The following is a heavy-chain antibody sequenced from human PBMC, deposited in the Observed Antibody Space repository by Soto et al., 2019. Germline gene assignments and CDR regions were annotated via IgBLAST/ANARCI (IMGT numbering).Heavy chain of an antibody. CDR2: VKYDGRTT. J-gene: IGHJ6*02. Sequence: EVQVVESGGGLVQPGGSLRLSCIASGFTFSSHWMHWVRQAPGKGLVWVSRVKYDGRTTNYADSVKGRFTISRDNAKNTVYLQMNSLRAEDTGVYYCAGGLRNYYGVDVWGQGTTVTVSS. D-gene: IGHD5-12*01. CDR3: AGGLRNYYGVDV. CDR1: GFTFSSHW. V-gene: IGHV3-74*01.